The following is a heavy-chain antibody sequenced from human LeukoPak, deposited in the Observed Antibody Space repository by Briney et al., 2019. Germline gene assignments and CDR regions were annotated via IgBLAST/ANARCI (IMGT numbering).Heavy chain of an antibody. D-gene: IGHD3-3*01. CDR2: IKLDENTA. Sequence: PGGSLRLSCAASGLSSTIDWMHWVRQVPGKGLVWVSRIKLDENTAYYADFVKGRFTISRDDAKTTVYLQMNSLRAEDSAVYYCARDRPFWNWGQGTLVTVSS. V-gene: IGHV3-74*01. J-gene: IGHJ4*02. CDR1: GLSSTIDW. CDR3: ARDRPFWN.